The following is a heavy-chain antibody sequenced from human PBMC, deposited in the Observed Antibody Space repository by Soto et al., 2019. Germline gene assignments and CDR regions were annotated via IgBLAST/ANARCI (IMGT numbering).Heavy chain of an antibody. V-gene: IGHV3-30-3*01. CDR2: ISYDGSNK. J-gene: IGHJ4*02. CDR3: ARDSPEGLDY. Sequence: GGSLRLPCAASGFTFSSYAMHWVRQAPGKGLEWVAVISYDGSNKYYADSVKGRFTISRDNSKNTLYLQMNSLRAEDTAVYYSARDSPEGLDYWGQGTLVTVSS. CDR1: GFTFSSYA.